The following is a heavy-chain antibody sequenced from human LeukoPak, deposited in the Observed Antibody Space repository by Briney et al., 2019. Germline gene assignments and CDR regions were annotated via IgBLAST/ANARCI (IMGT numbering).Heavy chain of an antibody. CDR3: AKEIGASLPFDY. V-gene: IGHV3-33*06. CDR1: GSPFSSYV. Sequence: PGGSLRLSCAASGSPFSSYVMHWLRQAPGKGLEWVAVIWFDGGKIYYADSVKGRFTISRDNSKNTLYLQMNSLRAEDTAVYYCAKEIGASLPFDYWGQGTLVTVSS. D-gene: IGHD3-16*01. J-gene: IGHJ4*02. CDR2: IWFDGGKI.